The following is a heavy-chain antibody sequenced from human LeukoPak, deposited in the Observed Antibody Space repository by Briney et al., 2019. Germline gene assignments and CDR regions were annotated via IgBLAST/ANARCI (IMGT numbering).Heavy chain of an antibody. CDR1: GASISNYY. CDR3: ARLGSYHDF. J-gene: IGHJ4*02. V-gene: IGHV4-4*09. Sequence: SETLSLTCTVPGASISNYYRSWIRQPPPKGLEWMGHIHTSGENRYYPSLKRRLTMSIDTSRYQLSLTVTSVTAADTHVYFCARLGSYHDFWGQGALVTVSS. D-gene: IGHD1-26*01. CDR2: IHTSGEN.